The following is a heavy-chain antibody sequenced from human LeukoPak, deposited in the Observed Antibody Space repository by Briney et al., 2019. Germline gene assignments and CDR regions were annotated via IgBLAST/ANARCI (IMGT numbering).Heavy chain of an antibody. Sequence: GGSLRLSCVVSGFTFSSYSMNWVRQAPGKGLEWVSSISMNSNYIYYADSVKGRFTISRDDAKNTLYLQMNSLRAEDTAVYYCAXXLXXGSYFDYWGQGTLVTVSS. CDR2: ISMNSNYI. J-gene: IGHJ4*02. CDR3: AXXLXXGSYFDY. D-gene: IGHD1-26*01. CDR1: GFTFSSYS. V-gene: IGHV3-21*04.